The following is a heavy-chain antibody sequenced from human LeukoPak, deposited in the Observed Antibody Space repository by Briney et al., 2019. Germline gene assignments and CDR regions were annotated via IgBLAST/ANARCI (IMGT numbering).Heavy chain of an antibody. CDR3: ARDPYDSSGYLVGFDY. D-gene: IGHD3-22*01. J-gene: IGHJ4*02. Sequence: ASVKVSCKASGYAFTSYAMHWVRRARRKRREGRGGINAGNGNTKYSQKFQGRVTITRDTSASTAYMELSSLRSEDTAVYYCARDPYDSSGYLVGFDYWGQGTLVTVSS. CDR1: GYAFTSYA. V-gene: IGHV1-3*01. CDR2: INAGNGNT.